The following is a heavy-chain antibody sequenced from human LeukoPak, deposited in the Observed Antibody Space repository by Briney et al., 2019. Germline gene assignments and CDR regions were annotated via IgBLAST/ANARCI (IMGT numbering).Heavy chain of an antibody. D-gene: IGHD1-26*01. J-gene: IGHJ5*02. Sequence: ASQTLSLTCTVSGGSISSGSYYWSWIRQPAGKGLEWIGRIYTSGSTNYNPSLKSRVTISVDTSKNQFSLKLSSVTAADTAVYYCARVRGSYTVMRYDWFDPWGQGTLVTVSS. CDR1: GGSISSGSYY. CDR3: ARVRGSYTVMRYDWFDP. V-gene: IGHV4-61*02. CDR2: IYTSGST.